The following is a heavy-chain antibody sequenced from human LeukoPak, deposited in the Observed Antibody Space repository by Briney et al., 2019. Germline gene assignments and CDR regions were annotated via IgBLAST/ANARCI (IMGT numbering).Heavy chain of an antibody. CDR1: GYSTSSSSYY. V-gene: IGHV4-39*01. D-gene: IGHD5-18*01. J-gene: IGHJ4*02. CDR2: IYYSGTT. Sequence: SETLSLTCIVSGYSTSSSSYYWGWIRQPPGKGLEWIGIIYYSGTTYYDPSLKSRVTISIDASRNQFSLKLSSVTAADTAVYYCARLYSYGSPFDYWGQGTLVTVSS. CDR3: ARLYSYGSPFDY.